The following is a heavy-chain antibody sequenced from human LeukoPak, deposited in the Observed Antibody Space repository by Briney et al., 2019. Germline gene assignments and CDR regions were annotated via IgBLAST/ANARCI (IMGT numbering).Heavy chain of an antibody. J-gene: IGHJ3*02. CDR3: ARVGGYSYGPAFQNAFDI. Sequence: PGGSLRLSCAASGFTFSSYWMRWVRQAPGKGLVWVSRINSDGSSTSYADSVKGRFTISRDNAKNTLYLQMNSLGAEDTAVYYCARVGGYSYGPAFQNAFDIWGQGTMVTVSS. CDR2: INSDGSST. CDR1: GFTFSSYW. V-gene: IGHV3-74*01. D-gene: IGHD5-18*01.